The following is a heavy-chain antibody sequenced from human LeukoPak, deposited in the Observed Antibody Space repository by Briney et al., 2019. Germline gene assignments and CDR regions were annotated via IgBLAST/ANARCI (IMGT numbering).Heavy chain of an antibody. D-gene: IGHD6-13*01. CDR1: GGTFSSYA. CDR2: IIPIFGTA. J-gene: IGHJ6*02. V-gene: IGHV1-69*05. Sequence: GASVKVSCTASGGTFSSYAISWVRQAPGQGLEWMGGIIPIFGTANYAQKFQGRVTMTTDTSTSTAYMELRSLRSDDTAVYYCARDTLSSSWYEPYGMDVWGQGTTVTVSS. CDR3: ARDTLSSSWYEPYGMDV.